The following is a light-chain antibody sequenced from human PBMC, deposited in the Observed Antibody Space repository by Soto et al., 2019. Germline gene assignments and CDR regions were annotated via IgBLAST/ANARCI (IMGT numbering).Light chain of an antibody. J-gene: IGKJ4*01. CDR3: QQYNNWPFT. CDR2: AAS. Sequence: DIVLTQSPATLSVSVGDRVTISCRASQSVSSNLAWYQQKPGKAPRLLIYAASTRPSGIPARFSGSGSGTDFTLTISSLQSEDFAHYYCQQYNNWPFTFGGGTKVEIK. CDR1: QSVSSN. V-gene: IGKV3-15*01.